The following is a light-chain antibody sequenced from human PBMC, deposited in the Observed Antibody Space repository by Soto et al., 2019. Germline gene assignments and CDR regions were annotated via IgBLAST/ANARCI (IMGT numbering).Light chain of an antibody. CDR3: QLWDSSSDRVV. Sequence: SYELTQPPSVSVAPGKTARITCGGNNIGSKSVHWYQQKPGQAPVLVIYYDSDRPSGIPERFSGSNSGNTATLTISRVEAGDEADYYCQLWDSSSDRVVFGGGTKVTVL. J-gene: IGLJ2*01. CDR2: YDS. CDR1: NIGSKS. V-gene: IGLV3-21*04.